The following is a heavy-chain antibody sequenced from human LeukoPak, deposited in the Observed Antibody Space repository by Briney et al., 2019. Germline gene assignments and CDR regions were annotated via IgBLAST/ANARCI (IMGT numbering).Heavy chain of an antibody. Sequence: GGSLRLSCAASEFTFSSYWMTWVRQAPGKGLEWVANIKPDGSEKYYLDSVKGRFTISRDNARNSLFLQMNSLRAEDTAVYYCARHYYDSSRHYYVDSWGQGTLVTVSS. V-gene: IGHV3-7*01. CDR3: ARHYYDSSRHYYVDS. CDR1: EFTFSSYW. D-gene: IGHD3-22*01. J-gene: IGHJ4*02. CDR2: IKPDGSEK.